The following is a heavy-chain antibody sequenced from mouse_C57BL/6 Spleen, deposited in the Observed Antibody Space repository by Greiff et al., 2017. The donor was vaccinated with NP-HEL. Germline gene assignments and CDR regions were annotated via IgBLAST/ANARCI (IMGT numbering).Heavy chain of an antibody. V-gene: IGHV5-17*01. CDR3: ARDYYGSSRWFAY. CDR2: ISSGSSTI. D-gene: IGHD1-1*01. CDR1: GFTFSDYG. Sequence: EVLGVESGGGLVKPGGSLKLSCAASGFTFSDYGMHWVRQAPEKGLAWVAYISSGSSTIYYADTVKGRFPISSDNAKHTLCLPRTSLRSEDTSVYYGARDYYGSSRWFAYWGQGTLVTVSA. J-gene: IGHJ3*01.